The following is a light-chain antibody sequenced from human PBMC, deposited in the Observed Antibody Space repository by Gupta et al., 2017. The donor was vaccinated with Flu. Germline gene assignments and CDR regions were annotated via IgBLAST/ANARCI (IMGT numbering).Light chain of an antibody. CDR3: QQDNNRPLT. V-gene: IGKV1-33*01. CDR1: QDITKF. J-gene: IGKJ4*01. CDR2: DAS. Sequence: DIQMTQSPSSLSASVGDGVTITCQASQDITKFLNWYQQKPGKTPKILIYDASNLETGVPSRFSGNGSGTDFTFTISGLQPEDTATYYCQQDNNRPLTFGGGTKVEIK.